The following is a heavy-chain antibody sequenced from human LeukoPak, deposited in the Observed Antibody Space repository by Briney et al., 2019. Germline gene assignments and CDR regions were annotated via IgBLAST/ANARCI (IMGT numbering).Heavy chain of an antibody. D-gene: IGHD6-6*01. CDR3: AKGGDYSTSSELDF. J-gene: IGHJ4*02. CDR2: ISGSGGST. V-gene: IGHV3-23*01. Sequence: GGSLRLSCAASGFTFGTYAMTWVRQAPGKGLEWVSAISGSGGSTYYADSVKGRFTISRDNSKNTLFLQMNSMRPDDTAVYYCAKGGDYSTSSELDFWGQGTLVTVSS. CDR1: GFTFGTYA.